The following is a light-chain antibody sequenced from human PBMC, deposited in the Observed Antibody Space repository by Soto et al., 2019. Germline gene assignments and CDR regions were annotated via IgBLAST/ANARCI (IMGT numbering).Light chain of an antibody. CDR2: GAS. V-gene: IGKV3-15*01. CDR3: QQYDSWPPVYT. CDR1: QSVNKN. J-gene: IGKJ2*01. Sequence: DIVITQSPATLSVSPGEGATLSCRASQSVNKNLAWYQQKPGQAPRLLIYGASSRATGIPARFSGSGSGTEFTLTISSLQSEDFAVYYCQQYDSWPPVYTFAQGTKLEIK.